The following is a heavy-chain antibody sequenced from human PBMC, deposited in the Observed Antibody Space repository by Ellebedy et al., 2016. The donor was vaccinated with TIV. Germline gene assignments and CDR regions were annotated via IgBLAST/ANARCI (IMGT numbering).Heavy chain of an antibody. CDR2: IWYDGSIK. J-gene: IGHJ4*02. D-gene: IGHD7-27*01. CDR1: GLTFSRYG. V-gene: IGHV3-33*01. CDR3: ASWDFDY. Sequence: GESLKISCAASGLTFSRYGMHWIRQAPDKGLEWVAVIWYDGSIKYLADSVKGRFTISRDTFNNTLYLQMNSLRAEDTAVYWCASWDFDYWGQGTLVTVSS.